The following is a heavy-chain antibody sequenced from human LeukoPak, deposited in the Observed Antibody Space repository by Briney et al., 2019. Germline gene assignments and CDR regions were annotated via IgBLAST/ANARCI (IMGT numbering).Heavy chain of an antibody. D-gene: IGHD2-15*01. J-gene: IGHJ3*02. CDR3: RRRTNVVVVVAAPTAAFDI. CDR1: GGSFSGYY. V-gene: IGHV4-34*01. Sequence: SETLSFNCAGYGGSFSGYYWSRLRPPPGQGLKWSGKINHSGSTNYNPSLKNRVTITVATSTNQFSLKLSTMTAADTAVYYCRRRTNVVVVVAAPTAAFDIWGQGKMVPVS. CDR2: INHSGST.